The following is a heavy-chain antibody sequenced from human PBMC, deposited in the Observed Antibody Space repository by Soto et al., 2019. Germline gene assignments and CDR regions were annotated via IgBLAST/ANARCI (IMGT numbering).Heavy chain of an antibody. Sequence: QVQLVQSGAEVKKPGSSVKVSCKASGGTFSSYAISWVRQAPGQGLEWMGGIIPIFGTANYAQKFQGRVTITADESTSTAYMELSSLRSEDTAVYYCARGEDIVLVPAPHAYYYYGMDVWGQGTTVTVSS. D-gene: IGHD2-2*01. V-gene: IGHV1-69*12. CDR2: IIPIFGTA. CDR3: ARGEDIVLVPAPHAYYYYGMDV. J-gene: IGHJ6*02. CDR1: GGTFSSYA.